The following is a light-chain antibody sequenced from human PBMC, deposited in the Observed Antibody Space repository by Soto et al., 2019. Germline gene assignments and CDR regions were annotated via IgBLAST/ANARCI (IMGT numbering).Light chain of an antibody. CDR3: QQFDSSSLT. V-gene: IGKV3-20*01. CDR2: GAS. Sequence: EIVLTQSPATLSSFPGDRVTLSCRASQSVSSSYLAWYQQKPGQAPRLLIYGASSRATGIPDRFSGSGSGTDFTLTISRLEPEDFAVYYCQQFDSSSLTFGGGTKVDIK. CDR1: QSVSSSY. J-gene: IGKJ4*01.